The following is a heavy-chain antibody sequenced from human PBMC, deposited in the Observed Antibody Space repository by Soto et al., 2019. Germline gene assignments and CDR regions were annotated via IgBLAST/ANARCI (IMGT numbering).Heavy chain of an antibody. CDR1: GDSINTDGHY. CDR3: ARGKGWRPSNYCSPVDL. CDR2: IFFSGNT. V-gene: IGHV4-31*03. J-gene: IGHJ6*02. D-gene: IGHD2-21*02. Sequence: QVQLQESGPGLVKPSQTLSLTCTVSGDSINTDGHYWSWVRQHPGQGLEWMGHIFFSGNTYYKPSLTSRVSIPLDTSKSQFSLHLNSVTAADTAMYYCARGKGWRPSNYCSPVDLWGQGTSVTVS.